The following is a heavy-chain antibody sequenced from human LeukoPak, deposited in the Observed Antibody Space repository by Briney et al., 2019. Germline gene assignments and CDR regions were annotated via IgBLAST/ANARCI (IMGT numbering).Heavy chain of an antibody. CDR2: IYYSGST. Sequence: SETLSLTCTVSGGSISSSSYYWGWIRQPPGKGLEWIGSIYYSGSTSYNPSLKSRVTMSVDTSKNQFSLKLSSVTAADTAVYYCARPPYDYVWGSYPSDWYFDLWGRGTLVTVSS. CDR3: ARPPYDYVWGSYPSDWYFDL. V-gene: IGHV4-39*01. CDR1: GGSISSSSYY. J-gene: IGHJ2*01. D-gene: IGHD3-16*01.